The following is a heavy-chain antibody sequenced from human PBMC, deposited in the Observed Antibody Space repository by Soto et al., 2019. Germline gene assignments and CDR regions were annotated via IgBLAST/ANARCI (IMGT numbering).Heavy chain of an antibody. V-gene: IGHV1-69*13. CDR1: GGTFRTES. CDR3: ARGHEYGINPDAFDV. CDR2: ILPFFGSA. J-gene: IGHJ3*01. Sequence: QVHMVQSGAEVKKPGSSVKVSCKYSGGTFRTESINWVRQAPGQGLEWMGGILPFFGSADYAPRFQGRVKISSDGATTTAYMDLSSLTSQDTAVYFCARGHEYGINPDAFDVWGQGTIVTVSS. D-gene: IGHD4-17*01.